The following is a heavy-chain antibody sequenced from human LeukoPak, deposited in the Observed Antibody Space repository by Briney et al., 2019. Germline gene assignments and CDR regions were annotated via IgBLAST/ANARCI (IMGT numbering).Heavy chain of an antibody. CDR2: INPNNGGT. D-gene: IGHD3-3*01. CDR3: ARDCVTVFGAWYFDL. CDR1: GYTFTGYY. V-gene: IGHV1-2*02. J-gene: IGHJ2*01. Sequence: ASVKVSCKASGYTFTGYYMHWVRQAPGQGLEWMGWINPNNGGTNYAQKFQGRVTMTRDTSISTAYMELSRLRSDDTAVYYCARDCVTVFGAWYFDLWGRGTLVTVSS.